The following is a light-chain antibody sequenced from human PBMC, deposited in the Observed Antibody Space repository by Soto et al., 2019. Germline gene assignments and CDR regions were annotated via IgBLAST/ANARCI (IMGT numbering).Light chain of an antibody. J-gene: IGKJ4*01. Sequence: DIQMTQSPSSLSASVGDRVTITCRASQSIDNYLNWYQQKSGKAPQLLIYSASHLQSGVPSRFSGGGYGTDFMLTISSLQPEDSAIYFCQQSITAPLTFGGGTKVEIK. V-gene: IGKV1-39*01. CDR3: QQSITAPLT. CDR2: SAS. CDR1: QSIDNY.